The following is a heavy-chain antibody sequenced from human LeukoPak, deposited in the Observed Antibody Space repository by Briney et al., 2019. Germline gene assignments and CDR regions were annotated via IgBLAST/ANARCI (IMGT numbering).Heavy chain of an antibody. J-gene: IGHJ4*02. Sequence: GESLKISCKGSGYSFTSYWIGWVHQMPGKGLEWMGIIYPGDSDARYSPSFQGQVTMSADKSISTVYLQWSSLKASDTATYYCARHDTVTSTDCWGQGTLVTVSS. D-gene: IGHD4-17*01. CDR3: ARHDTVTSTDC. V-gene: IGHV5-51*07. CDR1: GYSFTSYW. CDR2: IYPGDSDA.